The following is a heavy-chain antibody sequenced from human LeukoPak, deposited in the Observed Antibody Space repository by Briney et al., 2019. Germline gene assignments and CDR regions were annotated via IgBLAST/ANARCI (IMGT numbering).Heavy chain of an antibody. J-gene: IGHJ4*02. CDR3: ARDKYSSSPPPLLVI. CDR2: ISSSSTYI. Sequence: GGSLRLSCAASGFTFSSYSMSWVRQAPGKGLEWVSSISSSSTYIYYADSVKGRFTISRDNAKNSLYLQMNSLRAEDTAVYYLARDKYSSSPPPLLVIGGQEPLVTASS. CDR1: GFTFSSYS. D-gene: IGHD6-6*01. V-gene: IGHV3-21*01.